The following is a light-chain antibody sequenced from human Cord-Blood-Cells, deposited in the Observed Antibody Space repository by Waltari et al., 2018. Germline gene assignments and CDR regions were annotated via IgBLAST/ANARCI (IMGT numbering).Light chain of an antibody. J-gene: IGLJ3*02. CDR3: CSYAGSYTWV. V-gene: IGLV2-11*01. CDR2: DVS. CDR1: SSDVGGYNY. Sequence: QSALTQPRSVSGSPGQSVPISCTGTSSDVGGYNYVSWYQQHPGKAPKLMIYDVSKRPSGVPDRFSCSKSGNTASLTISGLQAEDEADYYCCSYAGSYTWVFGGGTKLTVL.